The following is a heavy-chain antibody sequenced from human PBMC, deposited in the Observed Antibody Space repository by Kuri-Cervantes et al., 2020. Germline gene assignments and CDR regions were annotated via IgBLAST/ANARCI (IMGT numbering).Heavy chain of an antibody. V-gene: IGHV4-34*01. CDR1: GGSFSGYY. D-gene: IGHD2-15*01. Sequence: GSLRLSCAVYGGSFSGYYWSWIRQPPGKGLEWIGETYHSGSTNYNPSLKSRVTISVDKSKNQFSLKLSSVTAADTAVYYCARSVVVVAANNWFDPWGQGTLVTVSS. CDR3: ARSVVVVAANNWFDP. CDR2: TYHSGST. J-gene: IGHJ5*02.